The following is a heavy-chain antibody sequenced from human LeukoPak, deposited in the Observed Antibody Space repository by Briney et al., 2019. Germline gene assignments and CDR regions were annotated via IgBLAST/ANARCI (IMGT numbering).Heavy chain of an antibody. CDR1: GGSFSGDY. CDR2: INHSGGT. D-gene: IGHD2-21*01. V-gene: IGHV4-34*01. Sequence: PSETLSLTCVVSGGSFSGDYLTRIRQAPGKGLEWIGDINHSGGTAYNPSLKSRASLSFDTSKNHFSLYLTSVTAADTAVYFCATFADSEPIDTWGQGTLVTVSS. CDR3: ATFADSEPIDT. J-gene: IGHJ4*02.